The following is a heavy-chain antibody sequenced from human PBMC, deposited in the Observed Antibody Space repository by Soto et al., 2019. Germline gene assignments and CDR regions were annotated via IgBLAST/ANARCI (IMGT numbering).Heavy chain of an antibody. CDR2: INGGNGNT. V-gene: IGHV1-3*01. D-gene: IGHD2-2*03. J-gene: IGHJ6*02. CDR1: GNTVPNYA. CDR3: ARLNGYCVSTSCHGYYGMYV. Sequence: GASVKVSCKASGNTVPNYAIHWVRQAPGQRLEWMGWINGGNGNTYYSEHFQGRVTFTRDTSAGTVYMQLSSLTSEDTAVYYCARLNGYCVSTSCHGYYGMYVWGQGTTVTVS.